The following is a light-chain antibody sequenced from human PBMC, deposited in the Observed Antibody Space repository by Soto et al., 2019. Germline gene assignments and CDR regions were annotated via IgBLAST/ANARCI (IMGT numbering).Light chain of an antibody. CDR3: QWYNSAPFT. Sequence: DIQMTQSPSSLSASVGDRVTITCRASQDIKNYLAWYQQKPGQVPKLLIYASSTLQSGVPSRFSGSGYGTDFTLTISSLQPEDVATYYCQWYNSAPFTFGPGTKVEI. CDR2: ASS. CDR1: QDIKNY. J-gene: IGKJ3*01. V-gene: IGKV1-27*01.